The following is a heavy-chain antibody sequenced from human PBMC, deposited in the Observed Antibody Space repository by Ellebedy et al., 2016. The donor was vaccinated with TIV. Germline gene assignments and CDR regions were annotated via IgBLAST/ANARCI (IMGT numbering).Heavy chain of an antibody. V-gene: IGHV4-34*01. D-gene: IGHD6-6*01. Sequence: MPSETLSLTCAVYVGSFSGYYWSWIRQPPGKGLEWIGEINHSGSTNYNPSLKSRVTISVDMSKNQFSLKVNSVTAADTAVYYCARGKSNLYRSIVARPYDYWGQGTLVTVSS. CDR3: ARGKSNLYRSIVARPYDY. CDR1: VGSFSGYY. CDR2: INHSGST. J-gene: IGHJ4*02.